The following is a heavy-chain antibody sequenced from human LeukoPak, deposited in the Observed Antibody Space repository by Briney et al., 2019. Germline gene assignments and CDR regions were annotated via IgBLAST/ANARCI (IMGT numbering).Heavy chain of an antibody. CDR1: GFTFSSYS. CDR2: ISSSSTYI. J-gene: IGHJ4*02. CDR3: ARDLTTVTTAVFAY. D-gene: IGHD4-11*01. V-gene: IGHV3-21*06. Sequence: GGSLRLSCAASGFTFSSYSMNWVRQAPGKGLEWVSSISSSSTYIYYADSVKGRLTISRDKAKNSLYLQMNSLRAEDTAVYYCARDLTTVTTAVFAYWGQGTLVTVSS.